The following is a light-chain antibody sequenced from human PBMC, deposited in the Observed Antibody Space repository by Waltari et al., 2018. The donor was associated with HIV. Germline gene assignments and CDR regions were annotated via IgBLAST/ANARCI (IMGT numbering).Light chain of an antibody. CDR2: DNN. J-gene: IGLJ2*01. CDR3: GTWDSSLSAVV. V-gene: IGLV1-51*01. CDR1: SSNIGTNY. Sequence: QSVLTQPPSVSAAPGQKVTIPCSGSSSNIGTNYVSWYQQLPGTAPKLLIYDNNKRPSGIPDRFSGSKSGTSATLGITGLQTGDEADYYCGTWDSSLSAVVFGGGTKLTVL.